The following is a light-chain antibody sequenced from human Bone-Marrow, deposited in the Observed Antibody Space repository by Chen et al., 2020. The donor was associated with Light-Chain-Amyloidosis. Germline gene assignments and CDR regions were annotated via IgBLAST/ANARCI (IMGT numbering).Light chain of an antibody. J-gene: IGKJ3*01. Sequence: DIQMTQSPSSLSASVGDRVTITRRASQSISSYLNWYQQKPGKAPKLLIYAASSLQSGVPSRFSGSGSGTDFTLTISSLQPEDFATYYCQQTYSIPFTFGPGTNVDIK. CDR1: QSISSY. CDR2: AAS. CDR3: QQTYSIPFT. V-gene: IGKV1-39*01.